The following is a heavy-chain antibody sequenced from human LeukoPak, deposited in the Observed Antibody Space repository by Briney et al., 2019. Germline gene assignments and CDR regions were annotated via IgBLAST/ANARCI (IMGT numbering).Heavy chain of an antibody. D-gene: IGHD6-13*01. J-gene: IGHJ6*02. Sequence: ASVKVSCKASGYAFTSYGISWVRQAPGQGLEWMGWISAYNGNTNYAQKFQGRVTMTTDTSTNTAYMELRSLRSDDTAVYYCARDPYSSSWSYGMDVWGQGTTVTVSS. V-gene: IGHV1-18*01. CDR3: ARDPYSSSWSYGMDV. CDR1: GYAFTSYG. CDR2: ISAYNGNT.